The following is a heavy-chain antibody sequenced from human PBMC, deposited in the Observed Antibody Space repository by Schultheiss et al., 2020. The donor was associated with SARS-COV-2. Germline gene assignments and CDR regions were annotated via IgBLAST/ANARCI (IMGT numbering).Heavy chain of an antibody. CDR1: GFTFSSYA. J-gene: IGHJ4*02. V-gene: IGHV3-30*04. CDR2: ISYDGSNK. Sequence: GESLKISCAASGFTFSSYAMHWVRQAPGKGLEWVAVISYDGSNKYYADSVKGRFTISRDNSKNTLYLQMNSLRAEDTAVYYCARAELYYDFWSGYYAGLDYWGQGTLVTVSS. D-gene: IGHD3-3*01. CDR3: ARAELYYDFWSGYYAGLDY.